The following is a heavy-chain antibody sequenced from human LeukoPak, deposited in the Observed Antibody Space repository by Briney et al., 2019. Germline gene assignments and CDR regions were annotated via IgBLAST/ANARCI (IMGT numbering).Heavy chain of an antibody. J-gene: IGHJ4*02. CDR3: AKDSYDSSGYHFDY. D-gene: IGHD3-22*01. CDR1: GFTFDDYA. V-gene: IGHV3-9*01. CDR2: ISWNSGSI. Sequence: GRSLRLSCAASGFTFDDYAMHWVRQAPGKGLEWVSGISWNSGSIGYADSVKGRFTISRDNAKNSLYLQMNSLRAEDTALYYCAKDSYDSSGYHFDYWGQGTLVTVSS.